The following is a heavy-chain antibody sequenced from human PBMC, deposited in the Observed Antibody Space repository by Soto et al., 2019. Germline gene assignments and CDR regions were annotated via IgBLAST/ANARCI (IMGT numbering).Heavy chain of an antibody. J-gene: IGHJ6*02. CDR2: IYYSGST. CDR3: ARDHRDQLLLYHYYGMDV. CDR1: GGSISSGGYY. V-gene: IGHV4-31*03. D-gene: IGHD2-2*01. Sequence: QVQLQESGPGLVKPSQTLSLTCTVSGGSISSGGYYWSWIRQHPGKGLEWIGYIYYSGSTYYNPSLQSRVTISVDTSKNQFSLKLSSVTAADTAVYYCARDHRDQLLLYHYYGMDVWGQGTTVTVSS.